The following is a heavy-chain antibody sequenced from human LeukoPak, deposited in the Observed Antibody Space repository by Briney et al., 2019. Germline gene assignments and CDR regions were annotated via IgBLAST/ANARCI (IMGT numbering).Heavy chain of an antibody. CDR2: IYYSGST. J-gene: IGHJ4*02. CDR1: GGSISSSSYY. V-gene: IGHV4-39*07. D-gene: IGHD5/OR15-5a*01. CDR3: ARSLPTRRFDY. Sequence: SETLSLTCTVSGGSISSSSYYWGWIRQPPGKGLEWIGSIYYSGSTYYNPSLKSRVTISVDTSKNQFSLKLSSVTAADTAVYYCARSLPTRRFDYWGQGTLVTVSS.